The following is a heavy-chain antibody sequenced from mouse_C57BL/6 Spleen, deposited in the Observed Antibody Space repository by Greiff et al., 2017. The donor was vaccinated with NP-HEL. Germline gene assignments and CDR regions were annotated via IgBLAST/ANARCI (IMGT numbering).Heavy chain of an antibody. CDR1: GFTFSSYA. CDR2: ISSGGDYI. J-gene: IGHJ4*01. V-gene: IGHV5-9-1*02. Sequence: EVKLVESGEGLVKPGGSLKLSCAASGFTFSSYAMSWVRQTPEKRLEWVAYISSGGDYIYYADTVKGRFTISRDNARNTLYLQMSSLKSEDTAMYYCTRDPSYYCSSYGYYYAMDYWGQGTSVTVSS. CDR3: TRDPSYYCSSYGYYYAMDY. D-gene: IGHD1-1*01.